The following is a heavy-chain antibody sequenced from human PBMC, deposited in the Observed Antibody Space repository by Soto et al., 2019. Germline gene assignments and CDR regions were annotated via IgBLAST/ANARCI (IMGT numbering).Heavy chain of an antibody. V-gene: IGHV2-5*02. CDR2: IYWDDDK. J-gene: IGHJ4*02. D-gene: IGHD4-17*01. CDR3: AHTAGHDYGDWDGFDY. CDR1: GFSLSTSGVG. Sequence: SGPTLVNPTQTLTLTCTFSGFSLSTSGVGVGWIRQPPGKALEWLALIYWDDDKRYSPSLKSRLTITKDTSKNQVVLTMTNMDSVDIATFYCAHTAGHDYGDWDGFDYWGQGTLVTVSS.